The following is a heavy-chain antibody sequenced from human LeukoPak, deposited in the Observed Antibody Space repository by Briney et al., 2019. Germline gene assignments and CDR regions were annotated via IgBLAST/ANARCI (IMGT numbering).Heavy chain of an antibody. CDR1: GGTFSSYA. J-gene: IGHJ4*02. Sequence: GASVKVSCKASGGTFSSYAISWVRQAPGQGLEWMGGIIPIFGTANYAQKFQGRVTITTDESTSTAYMERSSLRSEDTAVYYCARGVYSSSWTHFDYWGQGTLVTVSS. D-gene: IGHD6-13*01. CDR3: ARGVYSSSWTHFDY. V-gene: IGHV1-69*05. CDR2: IIPIFGTA.